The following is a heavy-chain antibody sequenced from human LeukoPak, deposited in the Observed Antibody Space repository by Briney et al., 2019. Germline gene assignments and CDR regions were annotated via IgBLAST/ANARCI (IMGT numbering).Heavy chain of an antibody. D-gene: IGHD3-22*01. Sequence: PGGSLRLSCAASGFTFSSYVLSWVRQAPGKGLEWVSGISGSGGSTYYADSVKGRFTISRDNSKNTLYLQMNSLRAEDTAVYYCAKQYYDSSGYLENYFDYWGQGTLVTVSS. J-gene: IGHJ4*02. CDR3: AKQYYDSSGYLENYFDY. CDR1: GFTFSSYV. CDR2: ISGSGGST. V-gene: IGHV3-23*01.